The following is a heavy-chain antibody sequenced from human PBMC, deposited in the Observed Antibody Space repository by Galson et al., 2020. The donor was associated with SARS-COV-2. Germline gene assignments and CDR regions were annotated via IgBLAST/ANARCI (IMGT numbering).Heavy chain of an antibody. J-gene: IGHJ6*02. D-gene: IGHD2-15*01. CDR1: GFTFSNAW. CDR2: IKSKTDGGTT. CDR3: TTCSCGSCFLQNYYYYGMDV. V-gene: IGHV3-15*01. Sequence: GESLKISCAASGFTFSNAWMSWVRQAPGKGLEWVGRIKSKTDGGTTDYAAPVKGRFTISRDDSKNTLYLQMNSLKTEDTAVYYCTTCSCGSCFLQNYYYYGMDVWGQGTTVTVSS.